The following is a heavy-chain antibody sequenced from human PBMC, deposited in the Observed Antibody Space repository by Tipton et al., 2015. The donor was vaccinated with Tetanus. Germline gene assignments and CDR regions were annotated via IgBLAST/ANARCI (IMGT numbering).Heavy chain of an antibody. J-gene: IGHJ4*02. Sequence: SLRLSCAASGFTFSRFWMTWGRQAPGKGLEWVANINEDGSGNYYVDSVKGRFTISRDNAKNTISLQMHSLRPEDTAVYYCAREDGGPTLDYFDSWGQGVLVTVSS. D-gene: IGHD3-16*01. CDR3: AREDGGPTLDYFDS. CDR1: GFTFSRFW. CDR2: INEDGSGN. V-gene: IGHV3-7*01.